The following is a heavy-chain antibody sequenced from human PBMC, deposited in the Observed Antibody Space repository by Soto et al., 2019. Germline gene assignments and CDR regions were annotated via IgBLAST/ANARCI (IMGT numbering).Heavy chain of an antibody. CDR2: IYWDDDK. V-gene: IGHV2-5*02. D-gene: IGHD3-3*01. J-gene: IGHJ5*02. CDR1: GFSLSTSGVG. CDR3: AHSVRNYDFWSGYLNNNWFEP. Sequence: SGPTLVNPTQTPTLTCTFSGFSLSTSGVGVGWIRQPPGKALEWLALIYWDDDKRYSPSLKSRLTTTKDTSKNQVVLTMTNMDPVDTATYYCAHSVRNYDFWSGYLNNNWFEPWGQGTLVTVSS.